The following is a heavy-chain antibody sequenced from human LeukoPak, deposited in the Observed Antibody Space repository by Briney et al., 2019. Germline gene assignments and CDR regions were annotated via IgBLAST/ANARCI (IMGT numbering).Heavy chain of an antibody. Sequence: PGGSLRLSCAASGFTFSSYAMNWVRQAPGKGLEGISATCGSGGSTYYADSVKGRFTISRDKSKNTLYLQMNSLRAEDTAVYYCAKRGAELGVTVAPGDYWGQGTLVTVSS. D-gene: IGHD3-16*02. J-gene: IGHJ4*02. V-gene: IGHV3-23*01. CDR3: AKRGAELGVTVAPGDY. CDR1: GFTFSSYA. CDR2: TCGSGGST.